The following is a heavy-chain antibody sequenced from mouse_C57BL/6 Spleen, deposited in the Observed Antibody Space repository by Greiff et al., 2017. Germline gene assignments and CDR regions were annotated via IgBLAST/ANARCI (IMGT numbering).Heavy chain of an antibody. J-gene: IGHJ2*01. D-gene: IGHD2-5*01. CDR2: IWSGGST. V-gene: IGHV2-2*01. CDR1: GFSLTSYG. Sequence: QVQLQQSGPGLVQPSQSLSITCTVSGFSLTSYGVHWVRQSPGKGLEWLGVIWSGGSTVYNAAFISRLSISKDNSKSQVFFKMNSLQADDTAIYYCARAYYSNSYYFDYWGQGTTLTVSS. CDR3: ARAYYSNSYYFDY.